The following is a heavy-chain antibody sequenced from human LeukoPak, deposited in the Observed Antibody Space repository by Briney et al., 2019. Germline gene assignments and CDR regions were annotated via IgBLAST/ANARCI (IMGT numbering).Heavy chain of an antibody. D-gene: IGHD5-24*01. V-gene: IGHV3-30-3*01. J-gene: IGHJ3*02. CDR2: ISYDGSNK. CDR3: ARVTGGGYNLGAFDI. CDR1: GFTFSSYA. Sequence: GRSLRLSCAASGFTFSSYAMHWVRQAPGKGLEWVAVISYDGSNKYYADSVKGRFTISRDNAKNSLYLQMSSLRADDTAVYYCARVTGGGYNLGAFDIWGQGTMVTVSS.